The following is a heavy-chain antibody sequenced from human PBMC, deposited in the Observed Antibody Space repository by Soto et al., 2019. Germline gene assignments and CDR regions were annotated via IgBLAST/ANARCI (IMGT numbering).Heavy chain of an antibody. D-gene: IGHD3-10*01. V-gene: IGHV3-7*05. CDR2: IKTDGSEK. CDR1: GFTFSDYW. Sequence: EVQLVESGGGLVQPGGSLRLSCAAYGFTFSDYWMSWVRQAPGKGLECVANIKTDGSEKYYVDPVKGRFTISRDNAKNSLYLQTNSLRGAVTAVYYCASSMGRGGNDYVGQGTLVAVSS. CDR3: ASSMGRGGNDY. J-gene: IGHJ4*02.